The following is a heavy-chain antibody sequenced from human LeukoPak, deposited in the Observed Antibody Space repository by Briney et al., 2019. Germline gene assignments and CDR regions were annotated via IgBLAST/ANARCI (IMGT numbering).Heavy chain of an antibody. Sequence: GGSLRLSCAASGFTFSNAWMSWVRQAPGKGLEWVGRIKSKTDGGTTDYAAPVKGRFTISRDDSKTTLYLQMNSLKTEDTAVYYCTTDFLGYCSSTSCQTLNWGQGTLVTVSS. CDR2: IKSKTDGGTT. J-gene: IGHJ4*02. CDR1: GFTFSNAW. D-gene: IGHD2-2*01. V-gene: IGHV3-15*01. CDR3: TTDFLGYCSSTSCQTLN.